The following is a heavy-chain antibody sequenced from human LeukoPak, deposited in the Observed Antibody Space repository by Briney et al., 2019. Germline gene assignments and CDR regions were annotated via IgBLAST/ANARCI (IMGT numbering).Heavy chain of an antibody. Sequence: PSETLSLTCTVSGGSISSGDYYWSWIHQPPGKGLEWIGYIYYSGSTYYNPSLKSRVTISVDTSKNQFSLKLSSVTAADTAVYYCARDSSGPGVDYWGQGTLVTVSS. CDR1: GGSISSGDYY. CDR3: ARDSSGPGVDY. J-gene: IGHJ4*02. V-gene: IGHV4-30-4*08. CDR2: IYYSGST. D-gene: IGHD3-22*01.